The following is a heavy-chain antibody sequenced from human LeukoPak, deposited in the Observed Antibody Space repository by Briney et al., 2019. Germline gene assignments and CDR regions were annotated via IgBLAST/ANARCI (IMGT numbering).Heavy chain of an antibody. J-gene: IGHJ4*02. CDR3: ARYCSDTSCYWVGAYDY. V-gene: IGHV3-64*01. Sequence: GGSLRLSCAASGFTFSSYAMHWVRQAPGKGLEYVSAISSNGGSTYYASSVKGRFNISRDNSKNTLYLQMGSLRAEDMAVYYCARYCSDTSCYWVGAYDYWGQGTLVTVSS. CDR2: ISSNGGST. CDR1: GFTFSSYA. D-gene: IGHD2-2*01.